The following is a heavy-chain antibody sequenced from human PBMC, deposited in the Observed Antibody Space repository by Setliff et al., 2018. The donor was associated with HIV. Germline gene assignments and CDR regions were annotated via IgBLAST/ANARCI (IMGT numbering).Heavy chain of an antibody. D-gene: IGHD3-16*01. CDR1: GFTFSASY. CDR3: ARYFYASSSSAIDA. CDR2: ISSSGATI. Sequence: PGGSLRLSCAASGFTFSASYMTWIRQAPGKGLEWVAHISSSGATIYYVDSVKGRFTIPRDNAANSLYLQMNSLRVEDTAIYFCARYFYASSSSAIDAWGQGMPVTVSS. J-gene: IGHJ5*02. V-gene: IGHV3-11*04.